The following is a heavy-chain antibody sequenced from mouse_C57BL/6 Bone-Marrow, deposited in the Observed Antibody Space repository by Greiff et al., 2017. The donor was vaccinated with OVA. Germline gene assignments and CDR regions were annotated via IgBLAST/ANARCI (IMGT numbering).Heavy chain of an antibody. CDR3: AREGGYYDYDACAY. V-gene: IGHV1-19*01. J-gene: IGHJ3*01. Sequence: VQLQQSGPVLVKPGASVKMSCKASGYTFTDYYMNWVKQSHGKSLEWIGVINPYNGGTSSNQKFKGKATLTVDKSSSTADMELNSLTSEDSAVYYCAREGGYYDYDACAYWGQGTLVTVSA. D-gene: IGHD2-4*01. CDR1: GYTFTDYY. CDR2: INPYNGGT.